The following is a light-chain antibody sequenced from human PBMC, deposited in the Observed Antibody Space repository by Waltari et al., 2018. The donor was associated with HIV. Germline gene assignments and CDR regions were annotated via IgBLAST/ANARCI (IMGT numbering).Light chain of an antibody. CDR2: DAS. V-gene: IGKV3-20*01. Sequence: EIVLTQSPGTLSLSPGERATLSCRASQGVTSTYLAWYQQKPGQAPRLLMYDASSRATGTPDRFSGSGSGTDFTLTISRLEPGDFAVYYCQQYGSSPYTLGQGTKLEI. CDR1: QGVTSTY. CDR3: QQYGSSPYT. J-gene: IGKJ2*01.